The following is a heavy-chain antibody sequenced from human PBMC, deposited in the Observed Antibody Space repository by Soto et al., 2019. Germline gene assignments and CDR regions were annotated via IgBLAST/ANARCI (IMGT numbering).Heavy chain of an antibody. CDR2: MFYSGSS. CDR1: GGSIRSSSYS. D-gene: IGHD3-10*01. Sequence: QLQLQESGPGLVRPSETLSLTCTVSGGSIRSSSYSWGWIRQSPGTGLEWVGSMFYSGSSFFHPSVERRVKITPDMSKSQSSLNLPSVTAAATAVYVCAGPGAQQDIANYFYYWGRGTLVTVYS. V-gene: IGHV4-39*01. CDR3: AGPGAQQDIANYFYY. J-gene: IGHJ4*02.